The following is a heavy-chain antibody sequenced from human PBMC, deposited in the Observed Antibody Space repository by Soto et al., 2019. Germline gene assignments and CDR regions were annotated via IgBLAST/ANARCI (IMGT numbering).Heavy chain of an antibody. Sequence: PVKGACKASGFTLTISIVRWVRQARGQRLAWIGWIVVGSGNTNYAQKFQERVTITRDMSTSTAYMELSSLRSEDTAVYYCAAAAGIDAFDIWGQGTMVTVSS. J-gene: IGHJ3*02. CDR2: IVVGSGNT. D-gene: IGHD6-13*01. V-gene: IGHV1-58*01. CDR1: GFTLTISI. CDR3: AAAAGIDAFDI.